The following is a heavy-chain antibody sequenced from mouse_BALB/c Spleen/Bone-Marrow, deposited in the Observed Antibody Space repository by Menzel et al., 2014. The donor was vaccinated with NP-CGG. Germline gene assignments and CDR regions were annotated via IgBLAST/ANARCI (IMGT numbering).Heavy chain of an antibody. D-gene: IGHD1-1*01. CDR1: GYSFTTYW. Sequence: QVQLQQSGPQLVRPGASVKISCKASGYSFTTYWMHWVKRRPGQGLEWIGMIDPSDSETRLNQKFKDKATLTVDKSSSTAYMQLSSPTSEDSAVYYCASYASSPAYFAYWGQGTLVTVSA. V-gene: IGHV1S127*01. CDR3: ASYASSPAYFAY. CDR2: IDPSDSET. J-gene: IGHJ3*01.